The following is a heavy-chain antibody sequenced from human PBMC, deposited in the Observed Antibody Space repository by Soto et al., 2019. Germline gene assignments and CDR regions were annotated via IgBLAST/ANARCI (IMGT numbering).Heavy chain of an antibody. V-gene: IGHV3-23*01. Sequence: EVQLLESGGGLVQPGRSLRPSCAAPGFTFNSYAVSWVRQAPGKGLEWVSAISDIGGTTYYADSVKGRFTISRDNSKNTLYLQMNSLRAEDTAVYYCAGEYSSAWKTVDYWGQGTLVTVSS. CDR1: GFTFNSYA. CDR3: AGEYSSAWKTVDY. J-gene: IGHJ4*02. D-gene: IGHD6-19*01. CDR2: ISDIGGTT.